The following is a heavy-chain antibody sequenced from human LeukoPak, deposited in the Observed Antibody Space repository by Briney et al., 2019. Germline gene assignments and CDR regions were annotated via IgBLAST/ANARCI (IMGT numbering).Heavy chain of an antibody. J-gene: IGHJ4*02. D-gene: IGHD5-12*01. CDR2: IYYSGST. CDR1: GGSVSSGSYY. Sequence: SETLSFTCTVSGGSVSSGSYYWSWIRQPPGKGLEWIGYIYYSGSTNYNPSLKSRVTISVDTSKNQFSLKLSSVTAADTAVYYCARERDYSGIDYWGQGTLVTVSS. V-gene: IGHV4-61*01. CDR3: ARERDYSGIDY.